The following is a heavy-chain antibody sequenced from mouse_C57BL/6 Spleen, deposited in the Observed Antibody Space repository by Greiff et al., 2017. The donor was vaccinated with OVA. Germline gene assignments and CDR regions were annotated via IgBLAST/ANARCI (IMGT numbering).Heavy chain of an antibody. V-gene: IGHV5-16*01. J-gene: IGHJ4*01. CDR2: IIYDGSST. CDR1: GYTFSDYY. CDR3: ARVLPYYYTMDY. Sequence: EVHLVESEGGLVQPGSSMKLSCKASGYTFSDYYMAWVRQVPAKGLEWVANIIYDGSSTYYLAHLKSRFIISRDNAKNILYPQMSSLKSEDTATYYCARVLPYYYTMDYWGQGTSVTVSS.